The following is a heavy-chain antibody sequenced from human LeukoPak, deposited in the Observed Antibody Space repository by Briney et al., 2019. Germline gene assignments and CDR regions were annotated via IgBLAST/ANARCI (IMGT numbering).Heavy chain of an antibody. J-gene: IGHJ4*02. Sequence: ASVKVSCKASGYTFTSYAMHWVRQAPGQRLEWMGWINAGNGNTKYSQKFQGRVTITRDTSASTAYMELSSLRSEDTAVYYCARAILRGVITPGYWGQGTLVTVSS. V-gene: IGHV1-3*01. CDR3: ARAILRGVITPGY. CDR2: INAGNGNT. CDR1: GYTFTSYA. D-gene: IGHD3-10*01.